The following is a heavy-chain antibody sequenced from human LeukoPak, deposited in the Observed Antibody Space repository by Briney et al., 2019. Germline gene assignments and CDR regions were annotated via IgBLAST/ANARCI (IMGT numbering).Heavy chain of an antibody. Sequence: GASVKVSCKSSGYTFIDYYIHWVRQAPGQGLEWMGRINPNSGGTNSAQTFQGRVTMTRDTSISTAYMELNRLTSDDTAVYYCARDLPSTPNWELDYWGQGTLVTVSS. V-gene: IGHV1-2*06. J-gene: IGHJ4*02. CDR3: ARDLPSTPNWELDY. D-gene: IGHD7-27*01. CDR1: GYTFIDYY. CDR2: INPNSGGT.